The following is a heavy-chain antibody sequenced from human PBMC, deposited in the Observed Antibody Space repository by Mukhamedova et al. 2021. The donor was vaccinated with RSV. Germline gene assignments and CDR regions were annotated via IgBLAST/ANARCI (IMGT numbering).Heavy chain of an antibody. J-gene: IGHJ5*02. Sequence: GLEWVSTISGGGGSTYYADSVKGRFTISRDNSKHTLFLQMNSLRGEVTAVYYCAKRTGTGGDFPWGRGTLVTVSS. V-gene: IGHV3-23*01. CDR2: ISGGGGST. D-gene: IGHD2-21*02. CDR3: AKRTGTGGDFP.